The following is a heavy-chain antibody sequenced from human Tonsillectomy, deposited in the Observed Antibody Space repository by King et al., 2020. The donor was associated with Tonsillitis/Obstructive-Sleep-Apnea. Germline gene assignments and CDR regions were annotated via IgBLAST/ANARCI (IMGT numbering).Heavy chain of an antibody. D-gene: IGHD3-3*01. J-gene: IGHJ6*03. CDR2: IDPSDSYT. CDR3: ARLNGSGYYDFWSGYLGSYYYYYYYMDV. Sequence: MQLVQSGAEVKKPGESLRISCKGSGYSFTSYWISWVRQMPGKGLEWMGRIDPSDSYTNYSPSFQGHVTISADKSISTAYLQWSSLKASDTAMYYCARLNGSGYYDFWSGYLGSYYYYYYYMDVWGKGTTVTVSS. CDR1: GYSFTSYW. V-gene: IGHV5-10-1*01.